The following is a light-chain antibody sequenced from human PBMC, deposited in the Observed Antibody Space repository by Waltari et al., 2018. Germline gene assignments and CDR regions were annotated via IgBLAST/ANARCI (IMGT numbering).Light chain of an antibody. CDR3: AAWDDSLSGNWV. CDR1: SSSIGSNY. V-gene: IGLV1-47*01. CDR2: RNN. Sequence: QSVLTQPPSASGTPGQRVTIPCSGSSSSIGSNYVYWYQQLPGTAPKLLIYRNNPRPSGVPDRFSGSKSGTSASLAISGLRSEDEADYYCAAWDDSLSGNWVFGGGTKLTVL. J-gene: IGLJ3*02.